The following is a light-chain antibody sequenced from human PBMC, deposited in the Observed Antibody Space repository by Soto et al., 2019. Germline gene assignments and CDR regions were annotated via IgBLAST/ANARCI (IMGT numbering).Light chain of an antibody. Sequence: LTXPASVSGSPGQSITISCTGTSSDVGGYNYVSWYQQHPGKAPQLMIYEVSNRPSGVSNRFSGSKTGNTASLTISGLQAEDEADYYCSSYTSSSTPYVFGTGTKVTVL. CDR1: SSDVGGYNY. CDR3: SSYTSSSTPYV. CDR2: EVS. V-gene: IGLV2-14*01. J-gene: IGLJ1*01.